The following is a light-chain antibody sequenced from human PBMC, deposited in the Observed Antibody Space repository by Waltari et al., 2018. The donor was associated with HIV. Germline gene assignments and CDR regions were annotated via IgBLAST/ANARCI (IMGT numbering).Light chain of an antibody. V-gene: IGLV3-25*03. CDR2: KDS. Sequence: SYELTQPPSVSVSPGQPARITCPGDALPKKYAYWYQQKPGQAPVLVIYKDSERPSGIPERFSGSSSGTIVTLTISGVQAEDEADYYCQSADSSGTWVFGGGTKLTVL. CDR1: ALPKKY. CDR3: QSADSSGTWV. J-gene: IGLJ3*02.